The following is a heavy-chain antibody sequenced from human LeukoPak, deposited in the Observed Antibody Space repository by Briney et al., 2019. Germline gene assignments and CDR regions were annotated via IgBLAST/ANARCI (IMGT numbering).Heavy chain of an antibody. CDR3: AREISGTLFDN. V-gene: IGHV4-61*02. Sequence: SSQTLSLTCTVSGGSISSGSYYWSWIRQPAGKGLEWIGRIYTSGSTNYNPSLKSRVTISVDTSKNQFSLKLSSVTAADTAVYYCAREISGTLFDNWGQGTMVTVSS. CDR1: GGSISSGSYY. CDR2: IYTSGST. D-gene: IGHD1-26*01. J-gene: IGHJ3*02.